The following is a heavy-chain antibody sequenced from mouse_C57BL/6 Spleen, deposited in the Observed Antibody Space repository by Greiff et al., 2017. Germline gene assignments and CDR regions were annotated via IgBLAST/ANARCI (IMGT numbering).Heavy chain of an antibody. V-gene: IGHV1-69*01. D-gene: IGHD2-10*01. CDR1: GYTFTSYW. J-gene: IGHJ2*01. Sequence: QVQLQQPGAELVMPGASVTLSCKASGYTFTSYWMHWVKQRPGHGLEWIGEIDPSDSYTNYNQKFKGKSTLTVDKSSSTAYMELSSLTSEDSAVYYCARSRGPTPYYFDYWGQGTTLTVSS. CDR2: IDPSDSYT. CDR3: ARSRGPTPYYFDY.